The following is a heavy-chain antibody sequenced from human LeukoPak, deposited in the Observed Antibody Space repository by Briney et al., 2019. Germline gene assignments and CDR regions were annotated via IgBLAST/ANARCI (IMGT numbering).Heavy chain of an antibody. Sequence: GGSLRLSCAASGFTFSSYAMSWVRLAPGKGLEWVSAISGSGGSTYYADSVKGRFTISRDNSKNTLYLQMNSLRTEDTAVYYCAKDYGDYVNWFDPWGQGTLVTVSS. CDR3: AKDYGDYVNWFDP. V-gene: IGHV3-23*01. D-gene: IGHD4-17*01. CDR2: ISGSGGST. CDR1: GFTFSSYA. J-gene: IGHJ5*02.